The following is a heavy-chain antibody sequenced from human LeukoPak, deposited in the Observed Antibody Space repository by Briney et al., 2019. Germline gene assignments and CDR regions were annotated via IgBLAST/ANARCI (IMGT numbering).Heavy chain of an antibody. D-gene: IGHD2-15*01. CDR3: ARDFCSGGSCYPDAFDI. CDR1: GFTFSSYG. V-gene: IGHV3-33*01. CDR2: IWYDGTNT. Sequence: PGRSLRLSCAASGFTFSSYGMHWGRQAPGKGLEWVAVIWYDGTNTYYADSVEGRFTISRDNSKNTLYLQMNSLRAEDTAVYYCARDFCSGGSCYPDAFDIWGQGTMVTVSS. J-gene: IGHJ3*02.